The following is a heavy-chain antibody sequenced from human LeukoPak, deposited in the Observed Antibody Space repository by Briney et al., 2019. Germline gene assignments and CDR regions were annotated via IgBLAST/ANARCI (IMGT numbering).Heavy chain of an antibody. CDR2: ISGSGGST. D-gene: IGHD5-12*01. Sequence: GGALRLSCAASGFTFSSYGMSWVRQAPGKGLEWVSVISGSGGSTYYADSVKGRFTISRDNSKNTLYLQMNSLRAEDTAVYYCAKNSLVATILLGDYWGQGTLVTVSS. CDR1: GFTFSSYG. J-gene: IGHJ4*02. CDR3: AKNSLVATILLGDY. V-gene: IGHV3-23*01.